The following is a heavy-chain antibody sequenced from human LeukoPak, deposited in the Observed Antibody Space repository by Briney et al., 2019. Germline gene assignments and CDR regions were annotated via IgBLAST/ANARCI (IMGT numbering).Heavy chain of an antibody. Sequence: SETLSLTCTVSGGSFSSGSYYWSWIRQPPGKGLEWIGYIYYSGSTNYNPSLKSRVTISVDTSKNQSSLQLSSVTAAATAVYYCARDNGRSFLSSSSWYGWFDPWGQGTLVTVSS. CDR2: IYYSGST. D-gene: IGHD6-13*01. J-gene: IGHJ5*02. V-gene: IGHV4-61*01. CDR1: GGSFSSGSYY. CDR3: ARDNGRSFLSSSSWYGWFDP.